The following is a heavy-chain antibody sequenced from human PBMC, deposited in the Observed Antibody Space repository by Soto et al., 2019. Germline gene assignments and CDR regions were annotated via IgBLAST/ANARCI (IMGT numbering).Heavy chain of an antibody. CDR3: ARFAKEENTQVGSWYYFDY. CDR2: IYYSGRT. V-gene: IGHV4-31*03. J-gene: IGHJ4*02. D-gene: IGHD6-13*01. Sequence: SETLSLTCTVSGGSISSGGYFWSWVRPHPGRGLEWIGNIYYSGRTYYNPPLKSRVTISVDTSKNQFSLNLSPVTAADTAAYYCARFAKEENTQVGSWYYFDYWGQGTRVTAPQ. CDR1: GGSISSGGYF.